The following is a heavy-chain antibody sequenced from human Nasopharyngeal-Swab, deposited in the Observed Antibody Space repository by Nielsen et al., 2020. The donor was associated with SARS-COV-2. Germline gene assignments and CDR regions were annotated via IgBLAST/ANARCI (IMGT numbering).Heavy chain of an antibody. CDR3: ARSRGSWSVTDYLDY. J-gene: IGHJ4*02. D-gene: IGHD1-26*01. V-gene: IGHV1-18*01. CDR2: ISAYNGNT. CDR1: GYTFTSYG. Sequence: ASVQVSCKASGYTFTSYGISWVRQAPGQGLEWVGWISAYNGNTNYAQKLQGRVTMTTDPSTSTAYMELRSLRSDDTAVYYCARSRGSWSVTDYLDYWGQGTLVTVSS.